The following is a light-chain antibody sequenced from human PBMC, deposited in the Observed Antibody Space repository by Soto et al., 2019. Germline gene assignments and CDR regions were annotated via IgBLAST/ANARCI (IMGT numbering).Light chain of an antibody. V-gene: IGLV1-44*01. Sequence: QSVLTQPPSASGTPGQMVTISCSGSNSNVGRNGVNWYQQLPGTAPKLLVYSNNQRPSGVPDRFSCSTSGTSASLSISGLQSEDEADDYCATWEYSLHGRYVFGAGTKLTVL. CDR1: NSNVGRNG. CDR2: SNN. CDR3: ATWEYSLHGRYV. J-gene: IGLJ1*01.